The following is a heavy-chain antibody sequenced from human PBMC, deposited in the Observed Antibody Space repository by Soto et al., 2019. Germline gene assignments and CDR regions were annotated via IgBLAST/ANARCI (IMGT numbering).Heavy chain of an antibody. Sequence: QVQLQESGPRLVKPSETLSLTCIVSGGSISSYYWSWIRQPPGKGLEWIGYIYYSGSTNYNPSLKSRVTISVVSSKNQFSLKLRSVTAADTAVYYCARAVLPATAPFDYWGQGTLVTVSS. J-gene: IGHJ4*02. CDR2: IYYSGST. CDR3: ARAVLPATAPFDY. D-gene: IGHD2-2*01. CDR1: GGSISSYY. V-gene: IGHV4-59*01.